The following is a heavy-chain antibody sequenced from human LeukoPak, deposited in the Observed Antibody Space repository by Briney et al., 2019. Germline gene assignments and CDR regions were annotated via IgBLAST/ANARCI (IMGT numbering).Heavy chain of an antibody. CDR3: ASYGAWGSGSRGSWFDP. D-gene: IGHD3-10*01. Sequence: GESLKISCKGCGYSFTSYWRGWVRQMRGKGLEWMGIIYPGDSDTRYSLSFQGQVTISADKSISTAYLQWSSLKASDTAMYYCASYGAWGSGSRGSWFDPWGQGTLVTVSS. CDR2: IYPGDSDT. J-gene: IGHJ5*02. CDR1: GYSFTSYW. V-gene: IGHV5-51*01.